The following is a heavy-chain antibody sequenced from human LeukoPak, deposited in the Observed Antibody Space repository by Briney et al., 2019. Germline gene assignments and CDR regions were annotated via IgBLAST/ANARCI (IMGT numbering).Heavy chain of an antibody. CDR2: INHSGST. CDR1: GGSFSGYY. J-gene: IGHJ6*02. V-gene: IGHV4-34*01. D-gene: IGHD3-10*01. Sequence: SETLSLTCAVYGGSFSGYYWSWIRQPPGKGLEWIGEINHSGSTNYNPSLKSRVTISVDTSKNQFSLKLSSMTAADTAVYYCARGGYGSGSYYYYYYGMDVWGQGTTVTVSS. CDR3: ARGGYGSGSYYYYYYGMDV.